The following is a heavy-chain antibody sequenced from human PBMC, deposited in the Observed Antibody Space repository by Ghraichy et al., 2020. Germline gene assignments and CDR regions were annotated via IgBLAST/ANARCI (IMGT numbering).Heavy chain of an antibody. CDR3: ARDLVWNDRGGFDY. CDR1: GFTFSSYS. CDR2: ISSSSSYI. Sequence: GGSLRLSCAASGFTFSSYSMNWVRQAPGKGLEWVSSISSSSSYIYYADSVKGRFTISRDNTKNSLYLQMNSLRAEDTAVYYCARDLVWNDRGGFDYWGQGPLVTVPS. V-gene: IGHV3-21*01. D-gene: IGHD1-1*01. J-gene: IGHJ4*02.